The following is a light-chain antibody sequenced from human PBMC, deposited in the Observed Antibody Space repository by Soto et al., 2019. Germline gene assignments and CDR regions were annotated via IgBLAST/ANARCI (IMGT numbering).Light chain of an antibody. CDR3: QQYGSSLP. CDR2: GPS. Sequence: EFVLTQSPGTLSLSPGERATLSCRASQSLSGTYLAWYQQKPGQAPRLLIYGPSSRATGIPDRFSGSGSVPDFTLTISRLEPDDFAVYYCQQYGSSLPFGQGTKVEVK. CDR1: QSLSGTY. J-gene: IGKJ1*01. V-gene: IGKV3-20*01.